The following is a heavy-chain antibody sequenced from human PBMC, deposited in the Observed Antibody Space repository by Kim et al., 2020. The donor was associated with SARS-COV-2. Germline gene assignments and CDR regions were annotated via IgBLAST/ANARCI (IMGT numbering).Heavy chain of an antibody. Sequence: MKRDGSERYYGDSVKGRFTISRDNAKSSVFLQMNSLRSEGTAVYYCGISGIWGQGTLVTVSS. V-gene: IGHV3-7*01. CDR3: GISGI. CDR2: MKRDGSER. J-gene: IGHJ4*02.